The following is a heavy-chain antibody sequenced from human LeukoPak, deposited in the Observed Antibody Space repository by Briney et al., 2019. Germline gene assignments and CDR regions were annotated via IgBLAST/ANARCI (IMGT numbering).Heavy chain of an antibody. J-gene: IGHJ5*02. CDR1: GGSISSSSYY. CDR2: IYYSGST. CDR3: ARDASGTSHYHRDNWFDP. V-gene: IGHV4-39*07. Sequence: SETLSLTCTVSGGSISSSSYYWGWIRQPPGRGLEWIGSIYYSGSTYYNPSLKSRVTISVETSKNQFSLKVSSVTAADTAVYYCARDASGTSHYHRDNWFDPWGQGTLVTVSS. D-gene: IGHD2-2*01.